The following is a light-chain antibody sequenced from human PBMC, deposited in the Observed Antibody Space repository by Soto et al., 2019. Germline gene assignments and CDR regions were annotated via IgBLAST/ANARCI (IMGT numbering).Light chain of an antibody. V-gene: IGLV4-69*01. Sequence: QSVLTQSPSASASLGASVKLTCTLSSGHSSYAIAWHQQQPEKGPRYLMKLNSDGSHSKGDGIPDRFSGSSSGAERYLTISSRQSEDEADYYCQTWGTGPVVFGGGTKLTVL. J-gene: IGLJ2*01. CDR3: QTWGTGPVV. CDR2: LNSDGSH. CDR1: SGHSSYA.